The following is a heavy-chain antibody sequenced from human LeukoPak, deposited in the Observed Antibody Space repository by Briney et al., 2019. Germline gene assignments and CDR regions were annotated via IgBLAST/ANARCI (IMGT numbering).Heavy chain of an antibody. CDR1: GYTFTSYD. J-gene: IGHJ6*02. CDR3: AQTWSRPDYYGMDV. CDR2: MNPNSGNT. Sequence: ASVKVSCKASGYTFTSYDINWVRQATGQGLERMGWMNPNSGNTGYALKFQGRVTMTRNTSISTAYMELSSLRSEDTAVYYCAQTWSRPDYYGMDVWGQGTTVTVSS. V-gene: IGHV1-8*01.